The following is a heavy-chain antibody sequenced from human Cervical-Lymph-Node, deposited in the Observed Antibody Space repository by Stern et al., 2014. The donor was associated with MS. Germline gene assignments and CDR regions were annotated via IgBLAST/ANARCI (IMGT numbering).Heavy chain of an antibody. CDR3: ASAYSSSHYYFDY. J-gene: IGHJ4*02. D-gene: IGHD6-13*01. CDR2: IWYDGSNP. Sequence: VQLVESGGGVVQPGRSLRLSCAASGFSFSRYAMHCVRQAPGKGPEWVALIWYDGSNPYYADSVTGRFTISRDNFKNTLYLQMNSLRAEDTAVYYCASAYSSSHYYFDYWGQGTLVTVSS. V-gene: IGHV3-33*01. CDR1: GFSFSRYA.